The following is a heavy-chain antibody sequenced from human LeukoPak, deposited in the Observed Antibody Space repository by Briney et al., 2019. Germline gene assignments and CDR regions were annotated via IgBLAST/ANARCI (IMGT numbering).Heavy chain of an antibody. CDR2: IFTSGNT. CDR3: AGAPLSGTYWGYYFDY. V-gene: IGHV4-61*02. D-gene: IGHD1-26*01. CDR1: GGSISSGGYS. Sequence: PSETLSLTCTVSGGSISSGGYSWTWIRQPAGKGLEWIGRIFTSGNTNYNPSLKSRVTISLDTSRNQFSLNLNSVTAADTAVYHCAGAPLSGTYWGYYFDYWGQGTLVTVSS. J-gene: IGHJ4*02.